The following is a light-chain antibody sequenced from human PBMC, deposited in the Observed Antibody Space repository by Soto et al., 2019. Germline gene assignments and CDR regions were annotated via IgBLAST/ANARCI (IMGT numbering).Light chain of an antibody. J-gene: IGLJ3*02. CDR3: SSSTSTSAPVV. CDR2: EVS. Sequence: QSVLTQPASVSGSPGQSITISCIGSSSDVGSYNYVSWYQQHPGKAPKLMIYEVSNRPSGVSNRFSGSKSGNTASLTISGLQADDEADYYCSSSTSTSAPVVFGGGTKLTVL. CDR1: SSDVGSYNY. V-gene: IGLV2-14*01.